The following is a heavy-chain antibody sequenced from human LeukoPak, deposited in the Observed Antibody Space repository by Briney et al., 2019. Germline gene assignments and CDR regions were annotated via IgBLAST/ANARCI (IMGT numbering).Heavy chain of an antibody. CDR2: ISGSGDST. D-gene: IGHD2-15*01. V-gene: IGHV3-23*01. Sequence: PGGSLRLSCAASGFILNNYAMTWVRQAPGKGLEWVSGISGSGDSTNYADSVKGRFTISRDNPKNTVYLQMNSLRAEDTAVYYCAKARVCSGGSCYYDYWGQGTLVTVSS. CDR1: GFILNNYA. J-gene: IGHJ4*02. CDR3: AKARVCSGGSCYYDY.